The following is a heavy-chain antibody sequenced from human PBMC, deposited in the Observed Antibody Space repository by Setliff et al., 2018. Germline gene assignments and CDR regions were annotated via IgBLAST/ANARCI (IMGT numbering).Heavy chain of an antibody. J-gene: IGHJ4*02. CDR2: IGHTGSI. CDR3: ARDLGHGGDSDY. CDR1: GYSISSGYI. Sequence: SETLSLTCTVSGYSISSGYIWGWIRQPPGKGLEWVGSIGHTGSINYNPSLKSRLTISRDTSKNQVSLKLNSVTATDTAVYYCARDLGHGGDSDYWGQGILVTV. D-gene: IGHD2-21*02. V-gene: IGHV4-38-2*02.